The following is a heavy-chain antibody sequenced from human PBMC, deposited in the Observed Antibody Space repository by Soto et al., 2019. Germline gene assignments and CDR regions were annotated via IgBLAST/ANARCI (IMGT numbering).Heavy chain of an antibody. Sequence: PGESLKISCAASGFTFSSYWMHWVRQAPGKGLVWVSRINSDGSSTSYADSVKGRFTISRDNAKNTLYLQMNSLRAEDTAVYYCARAIGVDFDYWGQGTLVTVSS. V-gene: IGHV3-74*01. J-gene: IGHJ4*02. CDR3: ARAIGVDFDY. CDR1: GFTFSSYW. CDR2: INSDGSST. D-gene: IGHD3-3*01.